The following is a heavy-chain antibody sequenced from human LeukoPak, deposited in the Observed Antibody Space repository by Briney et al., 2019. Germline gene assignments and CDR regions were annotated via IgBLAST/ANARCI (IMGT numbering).Heavy chain of an antibody. D-gene: IGHD1-1*01. J-gene: IGHJ4*02. V-gene: IGHV3-7*01. Sequence: PGGSLRLSCAASGFTFSSFWMSWVRQAPGKGLERLANIKTDGSEKYYVDSMEGRFTVSRDNAKNSLYLQMDSLRAEDTAVYYCARGGTFVSDYWGQGTLVTVSS. CDR2: IKTDGSEK. CDR3: ARGGTFVSDY. CDR1: GFTFSSFW.